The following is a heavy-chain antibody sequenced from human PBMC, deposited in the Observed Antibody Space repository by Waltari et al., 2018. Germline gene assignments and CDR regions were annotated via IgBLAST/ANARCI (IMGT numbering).Heavy chain of an antibody. D-gene: IGHD5-18*01. J-gene: IGHJ4*02. V-gene: IGHV4-39*01. CDR2: IYYSGST. CDR3: ARRVTSQYSPMKD. Sequence: QLQLQESGPGLVKPSETLSLTCTVSGGSISSSSYYWGWIRQPPGKGLEWIGSIYYSGSTYYNPSLKSRVTISVDTSKNQFSLKLSSVTAADTAVYYCARRVTSQYSPMKDWGQGTLVTVSS. CDR1: GGSISSSSYY.